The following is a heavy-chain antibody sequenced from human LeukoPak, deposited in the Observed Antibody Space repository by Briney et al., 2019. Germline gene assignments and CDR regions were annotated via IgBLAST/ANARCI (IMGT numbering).Heavy chain of an antibody. D-gene: IGHD3-9*01. CDR1: GFTVSSNY. Sequence: GGSLRLSCAASGFTVSSNYMSWVRQAPGKGLEWVSVIYSGGSTYYADSVKGRFTISRVNSKNTLYLQMNSLRAEDTAVYYCARDEYDILTGYPGDYWGQGTLVTVSS. CDR2: IYSGGST. V-gene: IGHV3-66*01. J-gene: IGHJ4*02. CDR3: ARDEYDILTGYPGDY.